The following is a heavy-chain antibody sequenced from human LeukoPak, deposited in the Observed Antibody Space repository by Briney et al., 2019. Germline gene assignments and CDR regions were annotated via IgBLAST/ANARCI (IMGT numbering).Heavy chain of an antibody. Sequence: GGSLRLSCAASGFTFSSYAMSWVRQAPGKGLEWVSAISGSGGSTYYADSVKGRFTISRDNSKNTLYLQMNSLRAEGTAVYYCAKGVAAAVAFDYWGQGTLVTVSS. CDR3: AKGVAAAVAFDY. J-gene: IGHJ4*02. V-gene: IGHV3-23*01. CDR2: ISGSGGST. D-gene: IGHD6-13*01. CDR1: GFTFSSYA.